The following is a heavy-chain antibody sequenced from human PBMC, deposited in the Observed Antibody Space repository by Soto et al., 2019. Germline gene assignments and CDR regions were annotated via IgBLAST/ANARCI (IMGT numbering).Heavy chain of an antibody. CDR3: ARGYYDSSGYYPALVWFDP. D-gene: IGHD3-22*01. V-gene: IGHV4-59*01. J-gene: IGHJ5*02. Sequence: PSETLSLTCTVSGGSISSYYWSWIRQPPGKGLEWIGYIYYSGSTNYNPSLKSRVTISVDTSKNQFSLKLSSVTAADTAVYYCARGYYDSSGYYPALVWFDPWGQGTLVTVSS. CDR2: IYYSGST. CDR1: GGSISSYY.